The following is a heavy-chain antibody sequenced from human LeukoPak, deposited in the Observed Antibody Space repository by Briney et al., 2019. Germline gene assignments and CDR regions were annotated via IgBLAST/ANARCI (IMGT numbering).Heavy chain of an antibody. J-gene: IGHJ4*02. D-gene: IGHD3-10*01. CDR3: ARLPELPGFGDY. V-gene: IGHV3-21*01. Sequence: GGSLRLSCAASGFTFSSYPMNWVRQAPGKGLEWVSSISSRSDYIYYADSVKGRFTISRDVAKNSLYLQMNSLRAEDTAVYYCARLPELPGFGDYWGPGTLVTVSS. CDR1: GFTFSSYP. CDR2: ISSRSDYI.